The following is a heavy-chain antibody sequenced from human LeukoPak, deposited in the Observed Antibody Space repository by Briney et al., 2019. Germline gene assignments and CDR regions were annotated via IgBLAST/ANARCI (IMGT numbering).Heavy chain of an antibody. CDR1: GFTFSSYG. V-gene: IGHV3-30*02. J-gene: IGHJ5*02. CDR2: IRYDGSNK. CDR3: AKDRRGSSAWFDP. Sequence: PGGSLRLSCAASGFTFSSYGMHWVRQAPGKGLEWVAFIRYDGSNKYYADSVKGRFTISRDNSKNTLYLQMNSLRAEDTAVYYCAKDRRGSSAWFDPWGQGTLATVSS. D-gene: IGHD1-26*01.